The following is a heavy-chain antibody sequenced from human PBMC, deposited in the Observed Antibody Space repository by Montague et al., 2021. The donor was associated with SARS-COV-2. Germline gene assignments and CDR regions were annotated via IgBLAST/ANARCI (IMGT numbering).Heavy chain of an antibody. D-gene: IGHD3-9*01. CDR3: ARTGLGDYDILTGYTVNAFDI. Sequence: STNYNPSLKSRITISVDTSKNQFSLKLSSVTAEDTAVYYCARTGLGDYDILTGYTVNAFDIWGQGTMVTVSS. V-gene: IGHV4-59*01. J-gene: IGHJ3*02. CDR2: ST.